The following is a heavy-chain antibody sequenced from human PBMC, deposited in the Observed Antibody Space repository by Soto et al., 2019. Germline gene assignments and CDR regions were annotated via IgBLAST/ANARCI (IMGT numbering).Heavy chain of an antibody. Sequence: PGESLKISCKGSGYSFTSYWISWVRQMPGKGLEWMGRIDPSDSYTNYSPSFQGHVTISAAKSISTAYLQWSSLKASDTAMYYCARLGSTMVRGTLYGMDVWGQGTTVTVSS. D-gene: IGHD3-10*01. J-gene: IGHJ6*02. CDR3: ARLGSTMVRGTLYGMDV. CDR1: GYSFTSYW. CDR2: IDPSDSYT. V-gene: IGHV5-10-1*01.